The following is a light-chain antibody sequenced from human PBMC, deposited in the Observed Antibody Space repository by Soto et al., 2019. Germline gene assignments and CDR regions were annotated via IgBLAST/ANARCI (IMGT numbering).Light chain of an antibody. CDR3: QQYGSSPPIT. Sequence: DIVLTQSPGTLSLSPGERATLSCGASQSVSSSYLAWYQQKPGQAPRLLIYGASSRATGIPDRFSGSGCGTAFTLTISRLEPEDFAVYYCQQYGSSPPITFGQGTRLEIK. CDR2: GAS. J-gene: IGKJ5*01. CDR1: QSVSSSY. V-gene: IGKV3-20*01.